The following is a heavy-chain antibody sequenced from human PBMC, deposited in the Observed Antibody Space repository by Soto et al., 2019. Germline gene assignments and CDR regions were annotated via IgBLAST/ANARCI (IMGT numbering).Heavy chain of an antibody. CDR2: IYYSGST. CDR1: GGSISSYY. D-gene: IGHD5-12*01. J-gene: IGHJ4*02. Sequence: SETLSLTCTVSGGSISSYYWSWIRQPPGKGLEWIGYIYYSGSTNYNPSLKSRVTISVDTSKNQFSLNLGSVTAADTAVYHCARRGDSGYDFDYGGQGILVTV. CDR3: ARRGDSGYDFDY. V-gene: IGHV4-59*08.